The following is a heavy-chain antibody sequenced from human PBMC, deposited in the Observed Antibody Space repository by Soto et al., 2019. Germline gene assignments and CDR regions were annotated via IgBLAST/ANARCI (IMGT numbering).Heavy chain of an antibody. D-gene: IGHD1-26*01. V-gene: IGHV3-21*01. CDR1: GFTFSTYS. Sequence: PGGSLRLSCAASGFTFSTYSMNWVRQAPGKGLEWVSSISSSSSYIYYADSVKGRFTISRDNAKNSLYLQMNSLRAEDTAVYYCARGAEAGPDAFDIWGQGTMVTVSS. J-gene: IGHJ3*02. CDR2: ISSSSSYI. CDR3: ARGAEAGPDAFDI.